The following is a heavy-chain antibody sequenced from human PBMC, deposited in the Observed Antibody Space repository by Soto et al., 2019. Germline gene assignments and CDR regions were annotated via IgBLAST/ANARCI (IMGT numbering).Heavy chain of an antibody. CDR1: GGTFSSYA. D-gene: IGHD3-22*01. J-gene: IGHJ4*02. CDR3: ARDGDYYDSSGYHRFDY. V-gene: IGHV1-69*01. CDR2: IIPIFGTA. Sequence: QVQLVQSGAEVKKPGSSVKVSCKASGGTFSSYAISWVRQAPGQGLEWMGGIIPIFGTANYAQKSQGRVTITADESTSTAYMELSSLRSEDTAVYYCARDGDYYDSSGYHRFDYWGQGTLVTVSS.